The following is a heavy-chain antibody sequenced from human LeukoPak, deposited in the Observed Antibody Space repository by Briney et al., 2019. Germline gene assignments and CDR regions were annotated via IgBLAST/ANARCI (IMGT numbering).Heavy chain of an antibody. D-gene: IGHD5-18*01. Sequence: GASVKVSCKASGYTFTSYYMHWVRQAPGQGLEWMGIINPSGGSTSYAQKFQGRVTMTTDTSTSTAYMELRSLRSDDTAVYYCARVASYGYPAPRWDAFDIWGQGTMVTVPS. CDR3: ARVASYGYPAPRWDAFDI. J-gene: IGHJ3*02. CDR1: GYTFTSYY. V-gene: IGHV1-46*01. CDR2: INPSGGST.